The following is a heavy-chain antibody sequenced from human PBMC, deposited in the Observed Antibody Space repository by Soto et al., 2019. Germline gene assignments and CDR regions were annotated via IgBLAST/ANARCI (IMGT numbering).Heavy chain of an antibody. CDR2: IYYSGST. CDR3: ARGNGYSSGYLRDYYGMDV. Sequence: QVQLQESGPGLVKPSQTLSLTCTVSGGSISSGGYYWSWIRQHPGKGLEWIGYIYYSGSTYYNPSLKSRVTISVDTSKNQFSLKLSSVTDADTAVYYCARGNGYSSGYLRDYYGMDVWGQGTTVTVSS. V-gene: IGHV4-31*03. CDR1: GGSISSGGYY. J-gene: IGHJ6*02. D-gene: IGHD6-19*01.